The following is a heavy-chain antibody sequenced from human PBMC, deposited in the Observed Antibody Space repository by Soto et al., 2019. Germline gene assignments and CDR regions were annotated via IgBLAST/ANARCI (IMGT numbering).Heavy chain of an antibody. D-gene: IGHD6-13*01. CDR1: GYTFTHYY. Sequence: QVQLVQSGAEVKKPGASVKLSCRTSGYTFTHYYIHWVRQAPGQGLEWLAIINPTRGSTNYAQDCDGRVILTMDTSTTTVYMELSGLRAEDTAIFYCARDLAAGDHWGQGTLVTVSS. V-gene: IGHV1-46*01. CDR2: INPTRGST. CDR3: ARDLAAGDH. J-gene: IGHJ4*02.